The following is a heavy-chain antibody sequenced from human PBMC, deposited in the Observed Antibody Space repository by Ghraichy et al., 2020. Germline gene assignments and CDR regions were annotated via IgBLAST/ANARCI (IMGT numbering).Heavy chain of an antibody. Sequence: GGSLRLSCAASGFTFSNYAMSWVRQAPGKGLECVSAISGSGGRTYYADSVKGRVTISRDNSKNTLYLQMNSLRAEDTAVYYCAKDPLLRFLEWSTFDYWGQGNLVTVSS. CDR1: GFTFSNYA. D-gene: IGHD3-3*01. CDR3: AKDPLLRFLEWSTFDY. CDR2: ISGSGGRT. J-gene: IGHJ4*02. V-gene: IGHV3-23*01.